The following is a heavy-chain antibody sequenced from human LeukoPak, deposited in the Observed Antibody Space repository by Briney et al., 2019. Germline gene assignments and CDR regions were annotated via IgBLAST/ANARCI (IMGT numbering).Heavy chain of an antibody. V-gene: IGHV3-23*01. J-gene: IGHJ4*02. CDR3: ARDLTESSGYYYGRPIDY. D-gene: IGHD3-22*01. CDR1: GFTFSSYA. Sequence: PGGSLRLSCAASGFTFSSYAMSWVRQAPGKGLEWVSAISGSGGSTYYADSVKGRFTISRDNSKNTLYLQMNSLRAEDTAVYYCARDLTESSGYYYGRPIDYWGQGTLVTVSS. CDR2: ISGSGGST.